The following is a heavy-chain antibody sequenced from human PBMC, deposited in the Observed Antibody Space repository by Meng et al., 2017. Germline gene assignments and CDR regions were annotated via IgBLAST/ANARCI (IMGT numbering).Heavy chain of an antibody. J-gene: IGHJ5*02. V-gene: IGHV3-23*01. CDR3: AKGGSFTARNNWFDP. Sequence: GESPKISCAASGFTFSSYAMSWVRQAPGKGLEWVSAISGSGGSTYYADSVKGRFTISRDNYKNTLYLQMNSLRAEDTAVYYCAKGGSFTARNNWFDPWGQGTLVTVSS. D-gene: IGHD1-14*01. CDR1: GFTFSSYA. CDR2: ISGSGGST.